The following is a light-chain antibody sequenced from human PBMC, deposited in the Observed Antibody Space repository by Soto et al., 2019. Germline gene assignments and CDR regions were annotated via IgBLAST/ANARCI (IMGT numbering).Light chain of an antibody. CDR1: QTISMY. CDR2: AAS. V-gene: IGKV1-39*01. Sequence: DIQMTQSPSSLSASVGDRVTITCRASQTISMYLNWYQQKPGKAPNLVIYAASSFQSGVPSRFSGSGSGTDFTLTISSLQPEDFATYYCQQTFSTPYTFGQGTKLQMK. J-gene: IGKJ2*01. CDR3: QQTFSTPYT.